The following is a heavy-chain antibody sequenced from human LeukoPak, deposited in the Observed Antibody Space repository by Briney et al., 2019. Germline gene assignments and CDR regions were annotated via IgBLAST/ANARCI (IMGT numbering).Heavy chain of an antibody. Sequence: GGSLRLPCAASGFTFSTYNFHWVRQAPGKGLEWVAFIPYGGSDKYYADSVKGRFTISRDNSKNTLFLQMNSLKTEDTAVYYCARDYGSGSYSLDYWGQGTLVTVSS. D-gene: IGHD3-10*01. CDR3: ARDYGSGSYSLDY. J-gene: IGHJ4*02. V-gene: IGHV3-30*02. CDR1: GFTFSTYN. CDR2: IPYGGSDK.